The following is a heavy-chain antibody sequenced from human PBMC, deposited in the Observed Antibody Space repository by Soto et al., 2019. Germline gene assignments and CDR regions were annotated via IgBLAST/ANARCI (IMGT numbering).Heavy chain of an antibody. D-gene: IGHD7-27*01. CDR3: AAEEGANSA. CDR2: IIPIRGIA. J-gene: IGHJ4*02. V-gene: IGHV1-69*02. CDR1: GGTFSSYT. Sequence: QVQLVQSGAEVKKPGSSVKVSCKASGGTFSSYTINWVRQAPGQGLEWVGRIIPIRGIAKTAQKDQGRVTITADKSTSQAYMELSSLRSEDKAVYYCAAEEGANSAWGQGTLVTVSS.